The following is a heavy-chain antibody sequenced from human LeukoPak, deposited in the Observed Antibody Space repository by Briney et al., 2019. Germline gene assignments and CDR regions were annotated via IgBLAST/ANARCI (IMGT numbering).Heavy chain of an antibody. J-gene: IGHJ4*02. Sequence: SLKLSCKASVGTFSSSTISCGRQSPGQGLEWMGRIIPILGIANYAQKFQGRVTITSDKSTSTAYMELSSLRSADTAVYYCAREYYDSSGYYTTGGYWGQGALVTVSS. V-gene: IGHV1-69*04. CDR3: AREYYDSSGYYTTGGY. CDR2: IIPILGIA. CDR1: VGTFSSST. D-gene: IGHD3-22*01.